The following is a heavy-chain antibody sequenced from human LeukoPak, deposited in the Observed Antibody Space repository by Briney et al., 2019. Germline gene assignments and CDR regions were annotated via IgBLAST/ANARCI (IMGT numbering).Heavy chain of an antibody. Sequence: AETLSLTCTVSGGSISSHSWSWIRQPPGKGLEWIGYIYHSLSTNYNPSLQSRVTLSVDTSKNQFSLNLTSVTAADTAVYYCARSDYYDSSGYYSYSFDIWGQGTLATVSS. D-gene: IGHD3-22*01. CDR1: GGSISSHS. J-gene: IGHJ3*02. CDR2: IYHSLST. V-gene: IGHV4-59*08. CDR3: ARSDYYDSSGYYSYSFDI.